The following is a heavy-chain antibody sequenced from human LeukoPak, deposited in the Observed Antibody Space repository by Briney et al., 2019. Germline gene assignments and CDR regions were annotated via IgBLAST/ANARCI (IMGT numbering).Heavy chain of an antibody. Sequence: GALRLSCAASGFTFTTFAMHWVRQAPGKGLEWVAVLSYDGSNKYYADSVKGRFTISRDNSKNTLYLQMNSLRAEDTAVYFCARGGYGSGTYPPYFYGMDVWGQGTTVTVSS. D-gene: IGHD3-10*01. V-gene: IGHV3-30*04. CDR3: ARGGYGSGTYPPYFYGMDV. CDR2: LSYDGSNK. J-gene: IGHJ6*02. CDR1: GFTFTTFA.